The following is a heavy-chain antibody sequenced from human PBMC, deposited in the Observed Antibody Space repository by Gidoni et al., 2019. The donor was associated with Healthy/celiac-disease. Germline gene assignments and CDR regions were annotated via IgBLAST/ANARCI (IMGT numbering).Heavy chain of an antibody. Sequence: GGSLRLSCAASGFTFSSYWMHWVRQAPGKGLVWVSRINSDGSSTSYADSVKGRFTISRDNAKNTLYLQMNSLRAEDTAVYYCARDCSGGSCQRAYDYWGQGTLVTVSS. V-gene: IGHV3-74*01. D-gene: IGHD2-15*01. CDR3: ARDCSGGSCQRAYDY. J-gene: IGHJ4*02. CDR2: INSDGSST. CDR1: GFTFSSYW.